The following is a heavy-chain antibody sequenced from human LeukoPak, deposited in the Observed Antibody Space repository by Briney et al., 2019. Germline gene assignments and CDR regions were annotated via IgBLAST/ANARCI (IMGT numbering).Heavy chain of an antibody. CDR3: AREGGDGSFDY. J-gene: IGHJ4*02. Sequence: ASVKVSCKASGGTFISYAISWVRQAPGQGLEWMGGIIPIFGTANYAQKFQGRVTITADESTSTAYMELSSLRSEDTAVYYCAREGGDGSFDYWGQGTLVTVSS. D-gene: IGHD4-17*01. CDR2: IIPIFGTA. CDR1: GGTFISYA. V-gene: IGHV1-69*13.